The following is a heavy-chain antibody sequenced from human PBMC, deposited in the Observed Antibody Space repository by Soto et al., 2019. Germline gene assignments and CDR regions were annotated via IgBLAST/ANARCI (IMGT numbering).Heavy chain of an antibody. CDR2: ISWNSGSI. J-gene: IGHJ6*02. CDR1: GFTFDDYA. CDR3: AKVAGALVGGMDV. Sequence: LRLSCAASGFTFDDYAMHWVRQAPGKGLEWVSGISWNSGSIGYADSVKGRFTISRDNAKNSLYLQMNSLRAEDTALYYCAKVAGALVGGMDVWGQGTTVTVSS. D-gene: IGHD3-9*01. V-gene: IGHV3-9*01.